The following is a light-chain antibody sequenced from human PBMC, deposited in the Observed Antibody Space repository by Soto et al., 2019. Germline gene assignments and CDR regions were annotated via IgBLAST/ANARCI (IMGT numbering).Light chain of an antibody. CDR1: QSVSNNY. Sequence: EIVLTQSPGTLSLSPGERATLSCRASQSVSNNYLAWYQQKPGQAPRLLIYGASTRASGVPDRFSGSGSGTEFILTISSLQSDDFATYYCQNVHSNSYIFGLGTKLE. V-gene: IGKV3-20*01. CDR2: GAS. CDR3: QNVHSNSYI. J-gene: IGKJ2*01.